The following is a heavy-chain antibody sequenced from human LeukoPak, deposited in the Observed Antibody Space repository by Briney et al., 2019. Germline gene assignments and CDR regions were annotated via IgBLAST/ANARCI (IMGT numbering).Heavy chain of an antibody. Sequence: GGSLRLSCAASGFTFSTYTMNWVRQAPGKGLEWVSPISGSSSYIYYADSVKGRFTISRDNAKNSLHLQMNSLRAEDTAVYYCARDILAEYGMDVWGQGTTVTVSS. J-gene: IGHJ6*02. V-gene: IGHV3-21*01. CDR2: ISGSSSYI. D-gene: IGHD3-9*01. CDR3: ARDILAEYGMDV. CDR1: GFTFSTYT.